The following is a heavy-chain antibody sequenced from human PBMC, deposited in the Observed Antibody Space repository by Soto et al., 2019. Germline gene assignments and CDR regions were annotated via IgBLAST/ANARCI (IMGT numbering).Heavy chain of an antibody. D-gene: IGHD3-10*02. J-gene: IGHJ4*02. CDR2: ISHDGSKK. V-gene: IGHV3-30*04. CDR1: GFIFNRSA. CDR3: ARDLTMFGEEIYFDY. Sequence: QVQLVESGGGVVQPGRSLRLSCTASGFIFNRSAMHWVRQAPGRGLEWVAVISHDGSKKYHADSVEGRFTTARDNSKNTLYLQMNSLRPEDTAVYYCARDLTMFGEEIYFDYWGQGTLVTVSS.